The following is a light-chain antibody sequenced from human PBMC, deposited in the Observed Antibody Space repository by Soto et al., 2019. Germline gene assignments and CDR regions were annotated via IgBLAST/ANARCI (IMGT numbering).Light chain of an antibody. CDR1: QSISSN. Sequence: EIVMTQSPATLSVSPGERASLSCGASQSISSNLAWYQQKPGQAPRLLIYDASTRATGIPARFSGSGSGTEFTLTISSLQSEDFAVYYCQQYSNWPETIGQGTKVEIK. J-gene: IGKJ1*01. CDR2: DAS. V-gene: IGKV3-15*01. CDR3: QQYSNWPET.